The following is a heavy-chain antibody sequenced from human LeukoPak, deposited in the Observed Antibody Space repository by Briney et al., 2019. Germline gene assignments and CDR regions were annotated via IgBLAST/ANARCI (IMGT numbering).Heavy chain of an antibody. J-gene: IGHJ4*02. CDR3: ARQNYDILTGPFDY. D-gene: IGHD3-9*01. CDR2: ISSSGSTI. Sequence: PGGSLRLSCAASGFTFSDYYMSWIRQAPGKGLEGVSYISSSGSTIYYADSVKGRFTISRDNAKNSLYLQMNSLRAEDTAVYYCARQNYDILTGPFDYWGQGTLVTVSS. CDR1: GFTFSDYY. V-gene: IGHV3-11*01.